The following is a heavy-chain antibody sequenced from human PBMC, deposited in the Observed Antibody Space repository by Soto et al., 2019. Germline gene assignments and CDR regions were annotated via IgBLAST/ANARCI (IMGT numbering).Heavy chain of an antibody. J-gene: IGHJ5*02. CDR2: IKQDGSER. D-gene: IGHD6-19*01. CDR1: GFTFTDYW. CDR3: ARDLRAVPGTPLKFDP. Sequence: GGSLRLSCAASGFTFTDYWMTWVRQAPGKGLEWVANIKQDGSERYYVDSVKGRFTISRDHAKNTLYLQMNSLRAEDTAVYYCARDLRAVPGTPLKFDPWGQGTLVTVSS. V-gene: IGHV3-7*04.